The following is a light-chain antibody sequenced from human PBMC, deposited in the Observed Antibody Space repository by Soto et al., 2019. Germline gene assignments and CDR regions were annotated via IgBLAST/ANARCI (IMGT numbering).Light chain of an antibody. CDR3: SSYTSSSIYV. CDR1: SSDVGGYNY. Sequence: QSVLTQPASVSGSPGQSITISCTGTSSDVGGYNYVSWYQQHPGKAPKLMIYEVSNRPSGVSNRFSGSESGNTASLTISGLQAEDEADYYCSSYTSSSIYVFGTGTKVTVL. V-gene: IGLV2-14*01. J-gene: IGLJ1*01. CDR2: EVS.